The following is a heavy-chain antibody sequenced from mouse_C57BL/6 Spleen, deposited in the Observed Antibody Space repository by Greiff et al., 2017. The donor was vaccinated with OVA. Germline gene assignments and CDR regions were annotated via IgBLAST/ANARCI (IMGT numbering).Heavy chain of an antibody. CDR2: IYPGDGDT. J-gene: IGHJ2*01. CDR1: GYAFSSYW. CDR3: ARWIYYGYGRFDY. V-gene: IGHV1-80*01. Sequence: QVQLHQSGAELVKPGASVKISCKASGYAFSSYWMNWVKQRPGKGLEWIGQIYPGDGDTNYNGKFKGKATLTADKSSSTAYMQLSSLTSEDSAVYFCARWIYYGYGRFDYWGQGTTLTVSS. D-gene: IGHD2-2*01.